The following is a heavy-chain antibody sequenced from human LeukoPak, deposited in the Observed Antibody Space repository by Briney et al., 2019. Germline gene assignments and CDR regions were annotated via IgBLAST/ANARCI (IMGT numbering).Heavy chain of an antibody. J-gene: IGHJ4*02. CDR3: ARVMGRYCSSTSCYVDY. D-gene: IGHD2-2*01. V-gene: IGHV3-30*04. CDR2: ISYDGSNK. CDR1: GFTFSHFS. Sequence: GGSLRLSCVASGFTFSHFSMHWVRQAPGKGLEWVAVISYDGSNKYYADSVKGRFTISRDNSKNTLYLQMNSLRAEDTAVYYCARVMGRYCSSTSCYVDYWGQGTLVTVSS.